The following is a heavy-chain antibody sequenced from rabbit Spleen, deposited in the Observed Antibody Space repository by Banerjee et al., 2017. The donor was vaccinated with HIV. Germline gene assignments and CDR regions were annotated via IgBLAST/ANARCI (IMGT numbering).Heavy chain of an antibody. CDR3: ARDLVAVIGWNFNL. D-gene: IGHD5-1*01. V-gene: IGHV1S47*01. CDR1: GIDFSAYV. J-gene: IGHJ4*01. CDR2: INIVTGKS. Sequence: QEQLVESGGGLVQPGESLKLSCKASGIDFSAYVISWVRQAPGKGPEWIACINIVTGKSVYASWAKGRFTMSRTSSTTVTLQMTSLTAADTATYFCARDLVAVIGWNFNLWGPGTLVTVS.